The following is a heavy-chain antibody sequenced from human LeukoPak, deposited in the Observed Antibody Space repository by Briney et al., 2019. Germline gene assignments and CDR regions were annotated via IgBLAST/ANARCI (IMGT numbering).Heavy chain of an antibody. Sequence: GGSLRLSCTASGFTFGDYAMSWFRQAPGKGLEWVGFIRSKAYGGTIEYAASVKGRFTISRDDSKSIAYLQMNSLKTEDTAVYYCTRDLGSSWYHPSDYWGQGTLVTVSS. V-gene: IGHV3-49*03. CDR3: TRDLGSSWYHPSDY. D-gene: IGHD6-13*01. CDR1: GFTFGDYA. J-gene: IGHJ4*02. CDR2: IRSKAYGGTI.